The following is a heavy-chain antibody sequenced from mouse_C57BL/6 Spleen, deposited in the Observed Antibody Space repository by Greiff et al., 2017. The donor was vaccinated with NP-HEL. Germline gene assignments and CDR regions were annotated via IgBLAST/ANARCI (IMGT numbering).Heavy chain of an antibody. Sequence: EVKLVESEGGLVQPGSSMKLSCTASGFTFSDYYMAWVRQVPEKGLEWVANINYDGSSTYYLDSLKSRFIISRDNAKNILYLQMSSLKSEDTATYYCARGYSTWFAYWGQGTLVTVSA. CDR3: ARGYSTWFAY. CDR1: GFTFSDYY. J-gene: IGHJ3*01. D-gene: IGHD2-5*01. CDR2: INYDGSST. V-gene: IGHV5-16*01.